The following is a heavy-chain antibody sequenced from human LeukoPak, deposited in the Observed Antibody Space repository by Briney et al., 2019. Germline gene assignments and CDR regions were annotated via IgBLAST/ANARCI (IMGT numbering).Heavy chain of an antibody. D-gene: IGHD1-26*01. CDR2: VYSSGIT. V-gene: IGHV4-59*08. Sequence: SETLSLTCTVSAGSINNYYWSWIRQPPGKGLEWIGYVYSSGITNYNPSLKSRITISLDASKNQVSLKLRSVTAADTAIYYCASLGGTYDYWGQGTRVTVSS. J-gene: IGHJ4*02. CDR3: ASLGGTYDY. CDR1: AGSINNYY.